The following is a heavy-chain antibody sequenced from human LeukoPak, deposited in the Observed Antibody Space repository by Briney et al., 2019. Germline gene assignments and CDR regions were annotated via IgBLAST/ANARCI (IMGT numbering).Heavy chain of an antibody. CDR1: GYIFTNYG. V-gene: IGHV1-18*01. D-gene: IGHD3-22*01. CDR2: ISAYNGNT. CDR3: ARLLSYDSSGFYYFDY. J-gene: IGHJ4*02. Sequence: ASVKVSCKPFGYIFTNYGISWVRQAPGQGLAWMGWISAYNGNTNYAQKFQGRVTTTTDTSTSTAYMELRSLRSDDTAVYYCARLLSYDSSGFYYFDYWGQGTLVTVSS.